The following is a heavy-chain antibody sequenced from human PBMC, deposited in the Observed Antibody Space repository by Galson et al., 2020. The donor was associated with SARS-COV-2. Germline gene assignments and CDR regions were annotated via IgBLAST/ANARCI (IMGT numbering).Heavy chain of an antibody. V-gene: IGHV3-7*01. CDR3: ARDGIWFGESDYYYGMDV. Sequence: GGSLRLSCAASGFTFSSYWMSWVRQAPGKGLEWVANIKQDGSEKYYVDSVKGRFTISRDNAKNSLYLQMNSLRAEDTAVYYCARDGIWFGESDYYYGMDVWVQGTTVTVSS. CDR2: IKQDGSEK. CDR1: GFTFSSYW. D-gene: IGHD3-10*01. J-gene: IGHJ6*02.